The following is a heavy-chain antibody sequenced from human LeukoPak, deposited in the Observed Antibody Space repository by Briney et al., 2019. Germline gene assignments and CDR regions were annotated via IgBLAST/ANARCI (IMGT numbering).Heavy chain of an antibody. CDR1: VDSFSGHN. CDR3: ARGHHIVGVTASRNWFDP. CDR2: INHTGST. J-gene: IGHJ5*02. Sequence: SETLSLTCVVYVDSFSGHNWSWIRQPPGKGLEWIGEINHTGSTDYNPALESRVTISVDTSKNQFSLKLSSVTAADTALYYCARGHHIVGVTASRNWFDPWGQGTLVTVSS. V-gene: IGHV4-34*01. D-gene: IGHD2-21*02.